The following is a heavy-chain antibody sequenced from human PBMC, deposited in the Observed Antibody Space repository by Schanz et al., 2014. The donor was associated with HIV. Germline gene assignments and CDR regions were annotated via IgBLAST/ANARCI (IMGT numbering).Heavy chain of an antibody. Sequence: EVQLLESGGGLVQPGGSLRLSCEASGFTFSNYAMSWVRQAPGKGLEWVSTISGGGGDRYYADSVKGRFTISRDNSKNTLYLQMNSLRAEDTAVYYCARGRNSLDDYWGQGTLVTVSS. J-gene: IGHJ4*02. V-gene: IGHV3-23*01. CDR1: GFTFSNYA. CDR2: ISGGGGDR. CDR3: ARGRNSLDDY. D-gene: IGHD1-1*01.